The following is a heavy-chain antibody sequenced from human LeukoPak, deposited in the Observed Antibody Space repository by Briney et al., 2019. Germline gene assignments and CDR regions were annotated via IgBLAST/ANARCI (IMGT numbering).Heavy chain of an antibody. CDR1: GGSISSYY. CDR2: IYTSGST. V-gene: IGHV4-4*07. CDR3: ARELPPPRSGSYPL. Sequence: SETLSLTCTVSGGSISSYYWSWIRQPAGKGLEWIGRIYTSGSTNYNPSLKSRVTMSVDTSKNQFSLKLSSVTAADTAVYYCARELPPPRSGSYPLWGQGTLVTVPS. J-gene: IGHJ4*02. D-gene: IGHD1-26*01.